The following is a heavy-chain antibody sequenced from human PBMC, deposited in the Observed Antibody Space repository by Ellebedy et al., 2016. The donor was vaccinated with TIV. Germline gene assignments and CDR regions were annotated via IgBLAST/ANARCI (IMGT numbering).Heavy chain of an antibody. CDR2: IRSTSSDK. J-gene: IGHJ4*02. Sequence: PGGSLRLSCVASGFTFSNYNMNWVRQPPGKGLEWVSSIRSTSSDKYYAESVKGRFTISRDNAKNSLYLQMNSLRAEDTAVYYCARSRSGKGSSGHIDYWGQGTLVTVSS. CDR1: GFTFSNYN. D-gene: IGHD3-22*01. CDR3: ARSRSGKGSSGHIDY. V-gene: IGHV3-21*04.